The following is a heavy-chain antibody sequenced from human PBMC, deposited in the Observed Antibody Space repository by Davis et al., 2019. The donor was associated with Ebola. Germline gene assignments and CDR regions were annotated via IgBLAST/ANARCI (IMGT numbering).Heavy chain of an antibody. V-gene: IGHV3-9*01. D-gene: IGHD2-15*01. J-gene: IGHJ4*02. CDR2: ISWNSGSI. CDR3: TTWWQLVDY. Sequence: SLKISCAASGFTFDDYAMHWVRQAPGKGLEWVSGISWNSGSIGYANSVKGRFTISRDNAKNSLYLQMNSLKTEDTAVYYCTTWWQLVDYWGQGTLVTVSS. CDR1: GFTFDDYA.